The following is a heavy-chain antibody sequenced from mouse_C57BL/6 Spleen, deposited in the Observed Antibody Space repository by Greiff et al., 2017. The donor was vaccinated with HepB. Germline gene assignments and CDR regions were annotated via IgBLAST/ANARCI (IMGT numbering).Heavy chain of an antibody. J-gene: IGHJ1*03. D-gene: IGHD1-1*01. V-gene: IGHV5-6*01. CDR3: ARHRLDYGSSPYWYFDV. Sequence: DVHLVESGGDLVKPGGSLKLSCAASGFTFSSYGMSWVRQTPDKRLEWVATISSGGSYTYYPDSVKGRFTISRDNDKNTLYLQMSSLKSEDTAMYYCARHRLDYGSSPYWYFDVGGTGTTVTVSS. CDR1: GFTFSSYG. CDR2: ISSGGSYT.